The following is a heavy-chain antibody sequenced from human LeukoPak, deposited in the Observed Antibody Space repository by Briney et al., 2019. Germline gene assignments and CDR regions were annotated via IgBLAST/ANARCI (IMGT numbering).Heavy chain of an antibody. J-gene: IGHJ4*02. D-gene: IGHD6-19*01. CDR2: IYYSGST. V-gene: IGHV4-39*01. CDR1: GGSISSSSYY. Sequence: SETLSLTCTVSGGSISSSSYYWGWIRQPPGKGLEWIGSIYYSGSTYYNPSLKSRVTISVDTSKNQFSLKLSSVTAAGTAVYYCARGSSGWSYYFDYWGQGTLVTVSS. CDR3: ARGSSGWSYYFDY.